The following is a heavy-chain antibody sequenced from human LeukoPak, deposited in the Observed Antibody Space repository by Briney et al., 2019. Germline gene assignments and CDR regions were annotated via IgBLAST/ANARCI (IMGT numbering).Heavy chain of an antibody. Sequence: SVKVSCKASGGTFSSYAISWVRQAPGQGLEWVGGIIPIFGTANYAQKFQGRVTITTDESTSTAYMELSSLRSEDTAVYYCARGSALMVYSNRFDPWGQGTLVTVSS. CDR2: IIPIFGTA. J-gene: IGHJ5*02. D-gene: IGHD2-8*01. V-gene: IGHV1-69*05. CDR3: ARGSALMVYSNRFDP. CDR1: GGTFSSYA.